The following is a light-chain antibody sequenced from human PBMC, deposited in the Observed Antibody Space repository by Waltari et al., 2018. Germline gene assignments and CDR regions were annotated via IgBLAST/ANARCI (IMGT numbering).Light chain of an antibody. Sequence: SNELTQPPSVSVSPGQTARITCSGDTLANHHAYWYQQKTGQAPMLVIYQDSERSSGIPERFSGSSSGTTVTLIISGVQTEDEADYYCQSVDNSGSLFGGGTKLTVL. CDR2: QDS. CDR3: QSVDNSGSL. V-gene: IGLV3-25*03. J-gene: IGLJ2*01. CDR1: TLANHH.